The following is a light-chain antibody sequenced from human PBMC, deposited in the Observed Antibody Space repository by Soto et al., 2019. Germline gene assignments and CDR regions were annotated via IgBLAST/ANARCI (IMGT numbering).Light chain of an antibody. J-gene: IGKJ5*01. CDR1: QGLGSY. V-gene: IGKV1-12*01. CDR3: QQAASFPIT. Sequence: DGQLTQSPSFLSASVGDRVTITCRAIQGLGSYLAWYQQKPGKAPNLLIYTASSLQSGVPSRFSGSGSGTDFTLTINGLQPEDFATYYCQQAASFPITFGQGTRLEI. CDR2: TAS.